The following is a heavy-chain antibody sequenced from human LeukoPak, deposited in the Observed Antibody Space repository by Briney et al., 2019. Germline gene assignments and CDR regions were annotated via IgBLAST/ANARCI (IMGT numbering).Heavy chain of an antibody. CDR3: ARSTSWGPNYYYYYGMDV. CDR1: GYSFTSYW. V-gene: IGHV5-51*01. D-gene: IGHD2-2*01. J-gene: IGHJ6*02. CDR2: IYPGDSDT. Sequence: GESLKISCEGSGYSFTSYWIGWVRQMPGKGLEWMGIIYPGDSDTRYSPSFQGQVTISADKSISTAYLQWSSLKASDTAMYYCARSTSWGPNYYYYYGMDVWGQGTTVTVSS.